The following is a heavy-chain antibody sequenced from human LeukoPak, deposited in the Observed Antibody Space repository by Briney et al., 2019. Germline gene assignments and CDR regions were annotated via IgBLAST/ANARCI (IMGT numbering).Heavy chain of an antibody. Sequence: PGGSLRLSCAASGFTFSSYAMSWVRQAHGQGLERVSAISGSRGSTYYADSVKGRFTISRDNSKNTLYLQMNSLRAEDTAVYYCAKDGGSSGWYAGYYYYGMDVWGQGTTVTVSS. D-gene: IGHD6-19*01. J-gene: IGHJ6*02. CDR1: GFTFSSYA. CDR2: ISGSRGST. CDR3: AKDGGSSGWYAGYYYYGMDV. V-gene: IGHV3-23*01.